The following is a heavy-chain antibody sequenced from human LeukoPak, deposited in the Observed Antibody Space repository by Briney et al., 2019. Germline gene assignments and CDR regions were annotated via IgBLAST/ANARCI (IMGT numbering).Heavy chain of an antibody. D-gene: IGHD2-15*01. V-gene: IGHV4-59*01. CDR3: ATRSTGVAATFDS. J-gene: IGHJ5*01. Sequence: PSETLSLTCTVSGGSISNYYWSWIRQPPGKGLEWIGYIYYSGNTNYNPSLKSRLTISVDTSKNQFSLKLSSVTAADTAAYYCATRSTGVAATFDSWGQGALVTVSS. CDR2: IYYSGNT. CDR1: GGSISNYY.